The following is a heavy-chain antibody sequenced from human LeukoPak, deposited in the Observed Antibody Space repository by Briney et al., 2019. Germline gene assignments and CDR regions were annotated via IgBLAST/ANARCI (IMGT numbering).Heavy chain of an antibody. CDR1: GFTFSSYL. CDR2: IKQDGSEK. Sequence: GGSLRLSCAASGFTFSSYLMSWVRQAPGKGLEWVATIKQDGSEKYYVDSVKGRFTISRDNAKNPLYLQMNSLRAEDTAVYYCAIYSGSYRGSFDYWGQGTLVTVSS. J-gene: IGHJ4*02. V-gene: IGHV3-7*02. CDR3: AIYSGSYRGSFDY. D-gene: IGHD1-26*01.